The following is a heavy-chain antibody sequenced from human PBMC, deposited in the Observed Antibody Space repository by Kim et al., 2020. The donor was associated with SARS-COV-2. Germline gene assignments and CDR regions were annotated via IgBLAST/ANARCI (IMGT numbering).Heavy chain of an antibody. CDR3: AKGPIIVVVPAADYGMDV. J-gene: IGHJ6*02. D-gene: IGHD2-2*01. CDR1: GFTFSSYG. V-gene: IGHV3-30*18. CDR2: ISYDGSNK. Sequence: GGSLRLSCAASGFTFSSYGMHWVRQAPGKGLEWVAVISYDGSNKYYADSVKGRFTISRDNSKNTLYLQMNSLRAEDTAVYYCAKGPIIVVVPAADYGMDVWGQGTTVTVSS.